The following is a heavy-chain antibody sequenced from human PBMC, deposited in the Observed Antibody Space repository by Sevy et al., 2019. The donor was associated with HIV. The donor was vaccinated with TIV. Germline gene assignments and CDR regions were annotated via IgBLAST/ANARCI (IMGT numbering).Heavy chain of an antibody. CDR2: ISYDRSNR. Sequence: GGSLRLSCAASGFTFSNYGMHWVRQAPGKGLEWVAVISYDRSNRYYADSVKGRFTISRDNSENTLYLQMNSLRADDTAMYYCAKLRISAASYNGMDVWGQGTTVTVSS. CDR3: AKLRISAASYNGMDV. V-gene: IGHV3-30*18. D-gene: IGHD6-13*01. J-gene: IGHJ6*02. CDR1: GFTFSNYG.